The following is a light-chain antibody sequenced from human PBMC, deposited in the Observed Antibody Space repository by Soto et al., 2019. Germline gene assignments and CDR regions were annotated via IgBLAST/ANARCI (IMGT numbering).Light chain of an antibody. CDR1: HGSSTY. CDR3: QQYNTYSPWT. J-gene: IGKJ1*01. Sequence: IQITRSPSFVSASVGDRVKLTCRARHGSSTYLNWYQQKPGKAPKLLIYDASSLESGVPARFSGSGSGTEFTLTISSLQPDDFAAYYCQQYNTYSPWTFGQGTKVDI. CDR2: DAS. V-gene: IGKV1-5*01.